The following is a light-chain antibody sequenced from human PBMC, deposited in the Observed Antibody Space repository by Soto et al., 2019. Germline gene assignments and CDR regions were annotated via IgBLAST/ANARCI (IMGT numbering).Light chain of an antibody. J-gene: IGLJ3*02. CDR2: DDN. CDR1: SSNIGNHL. V-gene: IGLV1-51*01. CDR3: GTWDGSLSAAV. Sequence: QSVLTQPPSVSAASGQKVTISCSGSSSNIGNHLVSWYHQLPGTAPKLLIYDDNKRPSGIPDRFSGSKSGTSATLGITGLQTGDEADYYCGTWDGSLSAAVFGGGTKLTVL.